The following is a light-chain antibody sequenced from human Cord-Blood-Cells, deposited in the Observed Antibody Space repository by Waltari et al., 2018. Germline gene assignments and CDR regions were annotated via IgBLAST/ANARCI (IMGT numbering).Light chain of an antibody. CDR2: DVI. CDR1: SSDVGGYNY. CDR3: SSYTSSSTYV. Sequence: QSALTQPASVSGSPGQSITIPCTGTSSDVGGYNYVSWYQQHPGKAPKLMIYDVITRPSGVSNRFSGSKSGNTASLTISGLQAEDEAEYYCSSYTSSSTYVFLTGTKVTVL. V-gene: IGLV2-14*01. J-gene: IGLJ1*01.